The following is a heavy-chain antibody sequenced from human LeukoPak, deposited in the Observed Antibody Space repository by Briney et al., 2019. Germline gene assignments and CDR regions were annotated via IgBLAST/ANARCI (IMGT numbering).Heavy chain of an antibody. CDR1: GFTFSSYS. CDR3: AARDSYGSGSYPIDY. V-gene: IGHV3-21*01. CDR2: ISSSSTYI. Sequence: GGSLRLSCAASGFTFSSYSMNWVRQAPGKGLEWVSSISSSSTYIYYADSLKGRFTISRDNAKNSLYLQMNSLRAEDTAVYYCAARDSYGSGSYPIDYWGQGTLVTVSS. J-gene: IGHJ4*02. D-gene: IGHD3-10*01.